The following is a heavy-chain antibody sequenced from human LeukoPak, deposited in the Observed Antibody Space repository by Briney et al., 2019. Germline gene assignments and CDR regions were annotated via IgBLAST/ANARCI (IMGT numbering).Heavy chain of an antibody. CDR3: ARGVNSGYFDY. J-gene: IGHJ4*02. CDR2: IYYSGTT. D-gene: IGHD1-26*01. CDR1: GDSISSTTYY. Sequence: SETLSLTCTVSGDSISSTTYYWVWIRQPPGKGLEWIGNIYYSGTTSYNPSLKSRVTISVDTSKNQFSLKLTSVTAADTAVYYCARGVNSGYFDYCGQGTLVTVSS. V-gene: IGHV4-39*07.